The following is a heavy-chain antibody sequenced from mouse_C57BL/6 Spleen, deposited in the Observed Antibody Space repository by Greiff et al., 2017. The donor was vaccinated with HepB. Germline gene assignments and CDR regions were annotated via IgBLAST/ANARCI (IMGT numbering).Heavy chain of an antibody. Sequence: QVQLQQPGAELVKPGASVKMSCKASGYTFTSYWITWVKQRPGQGLEWIGDIYPGSGSTNYIEKFKSKATLTVDTSSSTAYMQLSSLTSEDSAVYYVARSGYYGSSYYWYFDVWGTGTTVTVSS. CDR3: ARSGYYGSSYYWYFDV. CDR2: IYPGSGST. D-gene: IGHD1-1*01. CDR1: GYTFTSYW. V-gene: IGHV1-55*01. J-gene: IGHJ1*03.